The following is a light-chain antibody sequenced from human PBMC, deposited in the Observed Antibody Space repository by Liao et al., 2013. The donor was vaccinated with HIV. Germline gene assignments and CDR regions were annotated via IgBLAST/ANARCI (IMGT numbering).Light chain of an antibody. CDR2: QNY. J-gene: IGLJ1*01. CDR1: DIGSES. Sequence: SYVLTQPPSVSVAPGRAATVTCGGDDIGSESVHWYQQKSGQSPEVVIYQNYKRPAGIPERFSGSKSGNTASLTISGTQAMDEADYFCQVWDRFSPFVFGTGTRVSVL. V-gene: IGLV3-21*01. CDR3: QVWDRFSPFV.